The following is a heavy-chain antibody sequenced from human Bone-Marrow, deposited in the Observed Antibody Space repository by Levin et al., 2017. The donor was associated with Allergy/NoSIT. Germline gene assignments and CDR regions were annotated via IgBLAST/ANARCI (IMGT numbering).Heavy chain of an antibody. D-gene: IGHD3-10*01. CDR3: AKGDTMVRGVIDY. V-gene: IGHV3-23*01. CDR2: ISGSGGST. CDR1: GFTFSSYA. Sequence: GESLKISCAASGFTFSSYAMSWVRQAPGKGLEWVSAISGSGGSTYYADSVKGRFTISRDNSKNTLYLQMNSLRAEDTAVYYCAKGDTMVRGVIDYWGQGTLVTVSS. J-gene: IGHJ4*02.